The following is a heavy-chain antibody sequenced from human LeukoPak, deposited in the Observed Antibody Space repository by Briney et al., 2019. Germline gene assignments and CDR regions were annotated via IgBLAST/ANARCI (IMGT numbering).Heavy chain of an antibody. CDR1: GFTLTSFA. J-gene: IGHJ4*02. D-gene: IGHD6-6*01. Sequence: GGSLRLSCAVSGFTLTSFAMQWVRQAPGKGLEWVALIRHDEANHYYADSVQGRFTISRDTSKNTLYLQMNNLRVEDTAVYYCAKEYTPSSPLGEFASWGQGTLVTVSS. CDR3: AKEYTPSSPLGEFAS. V-gene: IGHV3-30*02. CDR2: IRHDEANH.